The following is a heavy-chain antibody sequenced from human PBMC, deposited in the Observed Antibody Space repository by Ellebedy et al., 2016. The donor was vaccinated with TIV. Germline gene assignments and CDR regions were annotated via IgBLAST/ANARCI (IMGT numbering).Heavy chain of an antibody. CDR1: GFTVSSNY. CDR3: ARDHGVRGVPLYYFDY. J-gene: IGHJ4*02. D-gene: IGHD3-10*01. CDR2: IYSGGST. V-gene: IGHV3-53*01. Sequence: GGSLRLSXAAPGFTVSSNYMSWVRQAPGKGLEWVSVIYSGGSTYYADSVKGRFTISRDNSKNTLYLQMNSLRAEDTAVYYCARDHGVRGVPLYYFDYWGQGTLVTVSS.